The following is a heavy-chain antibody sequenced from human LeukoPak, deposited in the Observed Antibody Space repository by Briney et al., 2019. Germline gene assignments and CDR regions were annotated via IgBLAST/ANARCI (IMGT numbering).Heavy chain of an antibody. J-gene: IGHJ5*02. Sequence: ASAKVSCKASGYTFTGYYMHWVRQAPGQGLEWMGWINPNSGGTNYAQKFQGRVTMTRDTSISTAYMELSRLRSDDTAVYYCARDIALGITNNNWFDPWGQGTLVTVSS. CDR3: ARDIALGITNNNWFDP. V-gene: IGHV1-2*02. CDR2: INPNSGGT. CDR1: GYTFTGYY. D-gene: IGHD3-3*01.